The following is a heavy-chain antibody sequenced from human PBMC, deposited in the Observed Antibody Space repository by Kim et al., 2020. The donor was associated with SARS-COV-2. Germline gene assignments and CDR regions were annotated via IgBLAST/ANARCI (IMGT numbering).Heavy chain of an antibody. D-gene: IGHD3-16*01. CDR1: GFTFSSYS. CDR2: ISSSSSYI. CDR3: ARVLGGLRLGPWDF. V-gene: IGHV3-21*01. J-gene: IGHJ4*02. Sequence: GGSLRLSCAASGFTFSSYSMNWVRQAPGKGLEWVSSISSSSSYIYYADSVKGRFTISRDNAKNSLYLQMNSLRAEDTAVYYCARVLGGLRLGPWDFGGQGTLVTVSS.